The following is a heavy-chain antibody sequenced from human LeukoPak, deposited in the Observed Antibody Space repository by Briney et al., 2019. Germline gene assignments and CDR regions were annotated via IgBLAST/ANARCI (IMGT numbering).Heavy chain of an antibody. D-gene: IGHD3-10*02. V-gene: IGHV3-7*01. Sequence: GGSLRLSCAASGFTFSSYWMSWVRQAPGEGLEWVANIKQDGSEKYYVDSVKGRFTISRDNSKNSLYVQMNSLRVEGTAVYFCAELGITMIGGVWGKGTTVTISS. J-gene: IGHJ6*04. CDR3: AELGITMIGGV. CDR1: GFTFSSYW. CDR2: IKQDGSEK.